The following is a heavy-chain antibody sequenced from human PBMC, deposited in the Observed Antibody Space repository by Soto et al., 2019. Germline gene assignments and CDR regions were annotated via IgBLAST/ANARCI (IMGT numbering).Heavy chain of an antibody. V-gene: IGHV3-7*01. CDR2: IKQDGSEK. CDR3: AAQKGRFDP. CDR1: GFAFSSFW. J-gene: IGHJ5*02. Sequence: EVLLAESGGGLVQPGGSLRLSCAASGFAFSSFWRSWVRQAPGKGLEWVANIKQDGSEKNYVDSLKGRFTISRDNTKKSLFLQMNSLRAEDTAVYYCAAQKGRFDPWGQGTLVIVSS.